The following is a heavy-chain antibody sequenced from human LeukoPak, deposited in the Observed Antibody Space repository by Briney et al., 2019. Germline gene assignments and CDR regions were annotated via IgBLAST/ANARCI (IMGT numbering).Heavy chain of an antibody. D-gene: IGHD2-15*01. CDR3: TTAPFVVVVAATTFDY. CDR2: INSDGSST. J-gene: IGHJ4*02. CDR1: GFTFSAYW. V-gene: IGHV3-74*01. Sequence: GGSLRLSCAASGFTFSAYWMHWVRQAPGTGLVWVSLINSDGSSTNYADSVKGRFTISRDNAKNTLYLQMNSLKTEDTAVYYCTTAPFVVVVAATTFDYWGQGTLVTVSS.